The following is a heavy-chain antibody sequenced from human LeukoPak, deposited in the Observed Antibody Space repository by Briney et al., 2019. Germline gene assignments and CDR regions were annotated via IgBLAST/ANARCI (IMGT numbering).Heavy chain of an antibody. CDR1: GYTFTSYY. V-gene: IGHV1-46*01. Sequence: ASVKVSCKASGYTFTSYYMHWVRQAPGQGLEWMGIINPSGGSTSYAQKFQGRVTMTRDTSTSTVYMELSSLRSEDTAVYYCARDLTPIVVVPAVSAFDIWGQGTMVTVSS. D-gene: IGHD2-2*01. J-gene: IGHJ3*02. CDR2: INPSGGST. CDR3: ARDLTPIVVVPAVSAFDI.